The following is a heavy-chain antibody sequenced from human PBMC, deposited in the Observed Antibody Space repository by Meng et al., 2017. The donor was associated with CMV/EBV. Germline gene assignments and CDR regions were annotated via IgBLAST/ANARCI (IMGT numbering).Heavy chain of an antibody. D-gene: IGHD3-9*01. Sequence: ASVKVSCKTSGYTFTSYGITWVRQAPGQGLEWMGWISAYNGNTNYAQKLQGRVTMTTDTSTSTAYMDLRDLRFDDPAVYYCARARVDDVLTGYLPQGDVYYYGMDVWGLGTTVTVSS. V-gene: IGHV1-18*01. CDR1: GYTFTSYG. CDR3: ARARVDDVLTGYLPQGDVYYYGMDV. CDR2: ISAYNGNT. J-gene: IGHJ6*02.